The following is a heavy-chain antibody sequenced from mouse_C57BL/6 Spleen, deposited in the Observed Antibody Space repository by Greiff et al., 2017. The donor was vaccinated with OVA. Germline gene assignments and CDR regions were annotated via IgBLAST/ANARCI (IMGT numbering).Heavy chain of an antibody. D-gene: IGHD2-5*01. CDR3: TRYSNYAMDD. J-gene: IGHJ4*01. CDR1: GYTFTDYE. Sequence: QVQLQQSGAELVRPGASVTLSCKASGYTFTDYEMHWVKQTPVHGLEWIGAIDPETGGTAYNQKFKGKAILTADKSSSTAYMELRSLTAEDAAVYYCTRYSNYAMDDWGQGTSVTVSS. CDR2: IDPETGGT. V-gene: IGHV1-15*01.